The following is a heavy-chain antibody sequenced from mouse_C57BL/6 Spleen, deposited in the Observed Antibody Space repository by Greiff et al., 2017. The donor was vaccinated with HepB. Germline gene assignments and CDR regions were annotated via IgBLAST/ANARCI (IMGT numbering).Heavy chain of an antibody. Sequence: VKLQEPGAELVRPGTSVKVSCKASGYPFTNYLIEWVKQRPGQGLEWIGVINPGSGGTNYNEKFKGKATLTADKSSSTAYMQLSSLTSEDSAVYFCARYYYAMDYWGQGTSVTVSA. V-gene: IGHV1-54*01. J-gene: IGHJ4*01. CDR1: GYPFTNYL. CDR2: INPGSGGT. CDR3: ARYYYAMDY.